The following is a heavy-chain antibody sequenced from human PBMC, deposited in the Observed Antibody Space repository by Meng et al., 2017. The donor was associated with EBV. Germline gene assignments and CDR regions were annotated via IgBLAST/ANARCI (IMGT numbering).Heavy chain of an antibody. CDR3: ARDRTSNRFDY. D-gene: IGHD2-8*01. J-gene: IGHJ4*02. CDR1: GFTLRSYS. V-gene: IGHV3-21*01. CDR2: ISSNSIDI. Sequence: QLEDPGGGRVKPGKSLRLSCAASGFTLRSYSMNWVRLAPGKGLEWVSSISSNSIDIYYADLVKGRFTISRDNAKNSLFLQMNSLRAEDTAVYYCARDRTSNRFDYWGQGTLVTVSS.